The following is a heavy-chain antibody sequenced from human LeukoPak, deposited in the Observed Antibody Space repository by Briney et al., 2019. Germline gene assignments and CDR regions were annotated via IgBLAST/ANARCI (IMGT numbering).Heavy chain of an antibody. Sequence: GGSLRLSCAVSGFTFSGSAVHWFRQASGKGLEWVGRIKTKPNNYATAYAASVKGRFTISRDNSKNTLYLQMNSLRAEDTAVYYCAKSKTYYDILTGYYPYYFDYWGQGTLVTVSS. CDR3: AKSKTYYDILTGYYPYYFDY. J-gene: IGHJ4*02. D-gene: IGHD3-9*01. CDR2: IKTKPNNYAT. V-gene: IGHV3-73*01. CDR1: GFTFSGSA.